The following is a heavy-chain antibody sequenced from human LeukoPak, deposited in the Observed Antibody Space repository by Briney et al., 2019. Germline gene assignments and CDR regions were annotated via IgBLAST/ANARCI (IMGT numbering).Heavy chain of an antibody. V-gene: IGHV3-9*01. CDR2: ISWNSGSI. CDR1: GFTFDDYA. J-gene: IGHJ4*02. Sequence: GRSLRLSCAASGFTFDDYAMHWVRQAPGKGLEWVSGISWNSGSIGYADSVKGRFTISRDNAKNSLYLQMNSLRAEDTAVYYCAKEVVRYYFDYWGQGTLVTVSS. CDR3: AKEVVRYYFDY. D-gene: IGHD2-15*01.